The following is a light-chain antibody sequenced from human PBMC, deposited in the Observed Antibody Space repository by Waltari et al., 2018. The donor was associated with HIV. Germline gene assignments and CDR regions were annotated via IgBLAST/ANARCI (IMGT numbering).Light chain of an antibody. CDR2: GKN. Sequence: SSELTQDPDVSVALGQTVRIPCQGDRLTTYYASWYQQKPGQAPILVMYGKNNRPSGIPDRFSGSSSGDTASLTITGAQAEDEADYYCNARDSSDNRGVFGSGTKVTIL. CDR3: NARDSSDNRGV. CDR1: RLTTYY. V-gene: IGLV3-19*01. J-gene: IGLJ1*01.